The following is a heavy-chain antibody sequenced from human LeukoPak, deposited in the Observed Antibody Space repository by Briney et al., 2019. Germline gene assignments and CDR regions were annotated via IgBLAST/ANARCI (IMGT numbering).Heavy chain of an antibody. CDR2: INHSGST. V-gene: IGHV4-34*01. CDR3: AGEGRSSAAFDY. D-gene: IGHD2-15*01. Sequence: SETLSLTCAVYGGSFSDYYWSWIRQPPGKGLEWIGEINHSGSTNYNPSLKSRVTISVDTSKNQFSLKLSTVTAADTAVYYCAGEGRSSAAFDYWGQGTLVTVSS. J-gene: IGHJ4*02. CDR1: GGSFSDYY.